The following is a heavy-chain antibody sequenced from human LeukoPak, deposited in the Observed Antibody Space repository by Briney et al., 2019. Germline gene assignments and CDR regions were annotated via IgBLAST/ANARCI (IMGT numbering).Heavy chain of an antibody. Sequence: SVKVSCKASGGTSSSYAISWVRQAPGQGLEWMGRIIPILGIANYAQKFQGRVTITADKSTSTAYMELSSLRSEGTAVYYCARALYYYGSGSSSDVWGQGTTVTVSS. D-gene: IGHD3-10*01. CDR3: ARALYYYGSGSSSDV. CDR1: GGTSSSYA. J-gene: IGHJ6*02. V-gene: IGHV1-69*04. CDR2: IIPILGIA.